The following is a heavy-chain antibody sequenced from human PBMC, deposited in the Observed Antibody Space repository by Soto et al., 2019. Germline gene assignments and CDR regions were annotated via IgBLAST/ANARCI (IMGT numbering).Heavy chain of an antibody. CDR3: ARGVTMVRGVIIDWFDP. CDR2: IGTDGDT. Sequence: EVQLVESGGGLVQPGGSLRLSCAASGFTFSSYDMHWVRQATGKGLEWASTIGTDGDTYYPGSVKGRFTISRENAKNSLYLQMNSLRAGDTAVYYWARGVTMVRGVIIDWFDPWCQGTLVTVSS. CDR1: GFTFSSYD. V-gene: IGHV3-13*04. D-gene: IGHD3-10*01. J-gene: IGHJ5*02.